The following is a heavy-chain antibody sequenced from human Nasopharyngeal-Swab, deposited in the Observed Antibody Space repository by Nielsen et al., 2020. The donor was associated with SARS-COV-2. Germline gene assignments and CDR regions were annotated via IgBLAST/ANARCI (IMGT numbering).Heavy chain of an antibody. V-gene: IGHV4-34*01. CDR1: GGSFSGYY. Sequence: SETLSLTCAVYGGSFSGYYWSWIRQPPGKGLEWIGEINHSGSTNYNPSLKSRVTISVDTSKNQFSLKLSSVTAADTAVYYRARALRGAAAKYYFDYWGQGTLVTVSS. CDR2: INHSGST. CDR3: ARALRGAAAKYYFDY. J-gene: IGHJ4*02. D-gene: IGHD6-25*01.